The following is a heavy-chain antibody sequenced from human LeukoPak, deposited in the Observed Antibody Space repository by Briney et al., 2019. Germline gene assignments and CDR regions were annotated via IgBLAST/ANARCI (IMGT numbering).Heavy chain of an antibody. CDR3: TRTHYYYGMDV. V-gene: IGHV3-49*04. CDR2: IRSKAYGGTT. Sequence: PGGSLRLSCTASGFTFGDYAMSWVRQAPGKGLEWVGFIRSKAYGGTTEYAASVKGRFTISRDDSKNIAHLQMNSLKTEDTAVYYCTRTHYYYGMDVWGQGPTVSVSS. J-gene: IGHJ6*02. CDR1: GFTFGDYA.